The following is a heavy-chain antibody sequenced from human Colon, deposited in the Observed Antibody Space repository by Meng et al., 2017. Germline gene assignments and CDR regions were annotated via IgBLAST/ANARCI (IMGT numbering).Heavy chain of an antibody. CDR1: GGSLISSNW. CDR3: ARRVQYSSGYYYFDF. V-gene: IGHV4-4*02. CDR2: IYRSGST. Sequence: VQLQGSGPGLVKPSGTLSLTCVVSGGSLISSNWWTWVRQASGKGLEWIGEIYRSGSTNYNPSLKSRVTISIDTSKNEFSLKLTSVTAADTALYYCARRVQYSSGYYYFDFWGQGTLVTVSS. J-gene: IGHJ4*02. D-gene: IGHD3-22*01.